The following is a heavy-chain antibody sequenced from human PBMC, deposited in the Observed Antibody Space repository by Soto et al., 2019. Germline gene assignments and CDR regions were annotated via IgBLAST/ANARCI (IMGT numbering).Heavy chain of an antibody. J-gene: IGHJ4*02. CDR1: GGTFSSYT. V-gene: IGHV1-69*02. D-gene: IGHD3-10*01. CDR2: IIPILGIE. Sequence: QVQLVQSGAEVKKPGSSVKVSCKASGGTFSSYTISWVRQAPGQGLEWMGRIIPILGIENYAQKFQGRVTSNANKSTSTAYRELSSRRSEETAVYYCAIGNMVRGYLLEYSGQGPLVTVSS. CDR3: AIGNMVRGYLLEY.